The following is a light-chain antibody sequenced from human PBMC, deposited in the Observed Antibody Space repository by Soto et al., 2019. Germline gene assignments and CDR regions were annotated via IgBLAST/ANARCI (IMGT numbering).Light chain of an antibody. V-gene: IGLV2-14*03. Sequence: QSALTQPASVSGSPGQSXXXXCTGTXSDVGGYNYVSWFQQHPGKAPKLKIYEVSNRPSGVSNRFSGSKSGYTASLTISELQAEDEADYYCTSFTSSSTWVFGGGTKLTVL. CDR1: XSDVGGYNY. CDR2: EVS. J-gene: IGLJ3*02. CDR3: TSFTSSSTWV.